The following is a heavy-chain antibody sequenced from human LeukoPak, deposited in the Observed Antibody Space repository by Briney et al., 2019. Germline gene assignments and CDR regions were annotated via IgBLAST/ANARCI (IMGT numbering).Heavy chain of an antibody. CDR1: GYTFTSYG. Sequence: ASEKVSCKASGYTFTSYGISWVRQAPGQGLEWMGWISAYNGNTNYAQKLQGRVTMTTDTSTSTAYMELRSLRSDDTAVYYCAREYSSGWYNWFDPWGQGTLVTVSS. D-gene: IGHD6-19*01. J-gene: IGHJ5*02. CDR3: AREYSSGWYNWFDP. CDR2: ISAYNGNT. V-gene: IGHV1-18*01.